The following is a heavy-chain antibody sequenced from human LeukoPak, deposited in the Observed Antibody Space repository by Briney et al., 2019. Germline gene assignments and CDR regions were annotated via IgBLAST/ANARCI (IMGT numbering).Heavy chain of an antibody. J-gene: IGHJ5*02. D-gene: IGHD2-2*02. CDR1: GYTFTSYA. Sequence: ASVKVSCKASGYTFTSYAMHWVRQAPGQRLEWMGWINAGNGNTKYSQKFQGRVTITRDTSASTAYMELSSLRSEDTAVYYCAKSHCSSTSCYSPTSWFDPWGQGTLVTVSS. CDR3: AKSHCSSTSCYSPTSWFDP. CDR2: INAGNGNT. V-gene: IGHV1-3*01.